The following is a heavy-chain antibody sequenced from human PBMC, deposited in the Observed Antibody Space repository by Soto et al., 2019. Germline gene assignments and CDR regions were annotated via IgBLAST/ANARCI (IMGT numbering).Heavy chain of an antibody. D-gene: IGHD6-13*01. V-gene: IGHV3-7*01. J-gene: IGHJ4*02. CDR3: ASPGIAAAGKVY. CDR1: GFTFSSYW. CDR2: IKQDGSEK. Sequence: EVQLVESGGGLVQPGGSLRLSCAASGFTFSSYWMSWVRQAPGKGLEWVANIKQDGSEKYYVDSVKGRFTISRDNAKNSLYMQMNSLRAEDTAVYYCASPGIAAAGKVYWGQGTLVTVTS.